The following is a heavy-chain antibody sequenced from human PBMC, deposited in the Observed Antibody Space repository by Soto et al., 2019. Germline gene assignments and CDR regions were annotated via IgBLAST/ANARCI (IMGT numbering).Heavy chain of an antibody. J-gene: IGHJ6*03. CDR2: IKSKTDGGTT. Sequence: GSLRLSCAASGFTFSNAWMSWVRQAPGKGLEWVGRIKSKTDGGTTDYAAPVKGRFTISRDDSKNTLYLQMNSLKTEDTAVYYCTTDSDNYYYYYMDVWGKGTTVTVSS. CDR1: GFTFSNAW. CDR3: TTDSDNYYYYYMDV. V-gene: IGHV3-15*01.